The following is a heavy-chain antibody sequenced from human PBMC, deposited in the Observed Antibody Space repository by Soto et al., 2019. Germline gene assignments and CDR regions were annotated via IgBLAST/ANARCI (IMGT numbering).Heavy chain of an antibody. CDR2: IRSKANSYAT. V-gene: IGHV3-73*01. CDR1: GFTFSGSA. D-gene: IGHD2-2*01. Sequence: GGSLRLSCAASGFTFSGSAMHWVRQASGKGLEWVGRIRSKANSYATAYAASVKGRFTISRDDSKNTAYLQMNSLKTEDTAVYYCTRQSCSSTSCVHGMDVWGQGTTVTSP. CDR3: TRQSCSSTSCVHGMDV. J-gene: IGHJ6*02.